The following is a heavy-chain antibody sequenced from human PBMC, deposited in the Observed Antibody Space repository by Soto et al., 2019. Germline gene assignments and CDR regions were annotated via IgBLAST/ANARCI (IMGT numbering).Heavy chain of an antibody. D-gene: IGHD3-22*01. J-gene: IGHJ4*02. Sequence: PSETLSLTCTVSGGSIISGGYYFSCIRQHPGKGLELIGYIYYSGSTYYNPSLKSRVTISVDTSKNQFSLKLSSVTAADTAVYYCARNYYDGRSFDYWGQGTLVTVSS. CDR2: IYYSGST. CDR3: ARNYYDGRSFDY. CDR1: GGSIISGGYY. V-gene: IGHV4-31*03.